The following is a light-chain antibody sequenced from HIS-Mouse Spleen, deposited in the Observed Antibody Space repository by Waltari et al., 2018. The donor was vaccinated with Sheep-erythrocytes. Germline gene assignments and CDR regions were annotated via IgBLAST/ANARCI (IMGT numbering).Light chain of an antibody. CDR1: QSVLYSTNNKNY. V-gene: IGKV4-1*01. CDR3: QQYYSTLT. Sequence: DIVMTQSPDSLAVSLGERATINSKSSQSVLYSTNNKNYLAWHQQKPGQPPKLLIYWASTRESGVPDRFSGSGSGTDFTLTISSLQAEDVAVYYCQQYYSTLTFGGGTKVEIK. J-gene: IGKJ4*01. CDR2: WAS.